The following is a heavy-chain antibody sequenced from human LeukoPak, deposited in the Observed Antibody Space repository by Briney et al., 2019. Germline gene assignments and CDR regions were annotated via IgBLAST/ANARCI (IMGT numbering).Heavy chain of an antibody. CDR2: IQQDGSEK. D-gene: IGHD5-18*01. J-gene: IGHJ4*02. V-gene: IGHV3-7*01. CDR3: ARLRYTYGKNFDY. Sequence: GGSLRLSCEASGFTFKAYWMSWVRQAPGTGLEWVANIQQDGSEKNYMDSVKGRFTISRDNARNSLYLEVNSLRAEDTAVYYCARLRYTYGKNFDYWGQGTLVTASS. CDR1: GFTFKAYW.